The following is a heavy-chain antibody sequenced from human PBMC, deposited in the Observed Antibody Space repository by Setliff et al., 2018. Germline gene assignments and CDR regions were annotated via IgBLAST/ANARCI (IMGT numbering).Heavy chain of an antibody. J-gene: IGHJ4*02. CDR2: VIQGGSG. D-gene: IGHD1-20*01. CDR3: ARIAGTVAN. Sequence: GGSLRLSCVGSGFTFKDYTMVWVRQVPGKGLEWVAGVIQGGSGVYADSVKGRFTLSRDNAKNSLYLQMNSLRAEDTAVYYCARIAGTVANWGQGTLVTVSS. V-gene: IGHV3-21*01. CDR1: GFTFKDYT.